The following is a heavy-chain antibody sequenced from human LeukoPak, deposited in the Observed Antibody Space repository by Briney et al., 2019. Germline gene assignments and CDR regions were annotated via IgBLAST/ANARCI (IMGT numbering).Heavy chain of an antibody. D-gene: IGHD1-26*01. CDR2: IYYSGST. J-gene: IGHJ6*03. CDR1: GGSISSYY. V-gene: IGHV4-59*08. Sequence: SETLSLTCTVSGGSISSYYWSWIRQPPGKGLEWIGYIYYSGSTNYNPSLKSRVTISVDTSKNQFSLKLSSVTAADTAVYYCARHLRSYDASHYYYYYMDVWGKGTTVTVSS. CDR3: ARHLRSYDASHYYYYYMDV.